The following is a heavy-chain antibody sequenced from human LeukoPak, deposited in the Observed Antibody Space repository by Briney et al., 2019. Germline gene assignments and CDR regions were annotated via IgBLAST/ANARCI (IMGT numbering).Heavy chain of an antibody. V-gene: IGHV6-1*01. CDR3: ARAIGYYYDSSGYYYEEGFDY. Sequence: SQTLSLTCAISGDSVSSNSAAWNWIRQSPSRGLEWLGRTYYRSKWYNDYVVSVKSRITINPDTSKNQFSLQLNSVTPEDTAVYYCARAIGYYYDSSGYYYEEGFDYWGQGTLVTVSS. CDR1: GDSVSSNSAA. J-gene: IGHJ4*02. D-gene: IGHD3-22*01. CDR2: TYYRSKWYN.